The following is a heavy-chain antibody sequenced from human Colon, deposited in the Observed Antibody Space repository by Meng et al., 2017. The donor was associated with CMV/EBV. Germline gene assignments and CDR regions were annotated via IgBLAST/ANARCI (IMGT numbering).Heavy chain of an antibody. J-gene: IGHJ4*02. CDR3: AKRTTGNGYSYGYAY. CDR2: IRYDGSNK. V-gene: IGHV3-30*02. Sequence: GGSLRLSCAASGFTFSSYGMHWVRQAPGKGLEWVAFIRYDGSNKYYADSVKGRFTISRDNSKNTLYLQMNSLRAEDTAVYYCAKRTTGNGYSYGYAYWGQGTLVTVSS. D-gene: IGHD5-18*01. CDR1: GFTFSSYG.